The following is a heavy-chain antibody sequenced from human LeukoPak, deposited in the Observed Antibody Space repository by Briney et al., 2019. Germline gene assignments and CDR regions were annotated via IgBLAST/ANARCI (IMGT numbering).Heavy chain of an antibody. CDR1: GFTFSSYS. V-gene: IGHV3-21*06. CDR2: ITSSSSYM. J-gene: IGHJ4*02. Sequence: GGSLRLSCAASGFTFSSYSMNWVRQAPGKGLEWVSSITSSSSYMYYADSVMGRFTISRDNARNLLFLQMNTLRADDTAVYYCAKLLDYGTTYDHWGQGALVTVSS. D-gene: IGHD1-1*01. CDR3: AKLLDYGTTYDH.